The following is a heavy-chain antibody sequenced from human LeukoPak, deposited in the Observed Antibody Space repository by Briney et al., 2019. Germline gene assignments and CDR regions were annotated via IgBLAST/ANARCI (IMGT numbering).Heavy chain of an antibody. D-gene: IGHD2-21*01. CDR3: AREAPNVVVIAITNHFDY. CDR2: ISSSSSYI. Sequence: GGSLRLSCAASGFTFSSYSMNWVRQAPGKGLEWVSSISSSSSYIYYADSVKGRFTISRDNAKNSLYLQMNSLRAEDTAVYYCAREAPNVVVIAITNHFDYWGQGTLVTVSS. V-gene: IGHV3-21*01. CDR1: GFTFSSYS. J-gene: IGHJ4*02.